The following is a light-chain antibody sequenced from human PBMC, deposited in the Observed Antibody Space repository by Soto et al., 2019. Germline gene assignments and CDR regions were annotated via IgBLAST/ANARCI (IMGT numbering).Light chain of an antibody. CDR2: GNN. CDR1: SSNIGAGYD. V-gene: IGLV1-40*01. CDR3: QSYDSSLSGHAV. J-gene: IGLJ7*01. Sequence: QTVVTQPPSVSGAPGQRVTISCTGSSSNIGAGYDVHWYQQLPGTAPKLLIYGNNNRPSGVPDRFSGSKSGTSASLAITGLQAEDEADYYCQSYDSSLSGHAVFGGGTKLTVL.